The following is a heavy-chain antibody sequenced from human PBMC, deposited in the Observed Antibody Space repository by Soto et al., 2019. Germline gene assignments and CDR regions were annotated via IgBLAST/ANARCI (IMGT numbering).Heavy chain of an antibody. V-gene: IGHV1-69*13. CDR1: GGTFSSYA. J-gene: IGHJ6*02. CDR3: ARDPELSRGYSYGWTPYYYYGMDD. Sequence: GASVKVSCKASGGTFSSYAISWVRQAPGQGLEWMGGIIPIFGTANYAQKFQGRVTITADESTSTAYMELSSLRSEDTAVYYCARDPELSRGYSYGWTPYYYYGMDDWGQGTTVTVSS. D-gene: IGHD5-18*01. CDR2: IIPIFGTA.